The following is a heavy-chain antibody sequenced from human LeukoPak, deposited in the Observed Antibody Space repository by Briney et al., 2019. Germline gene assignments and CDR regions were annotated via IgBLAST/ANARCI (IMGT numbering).Heavy chain of an antibody. V-gene: IGHV3-23*01. Sequence: GRSLRLSCAASGFTFSSYAMSWVRQAPGKGLEWVSAISGSGGSTYYADSVKGRFTISRDNSKNTLYLQMNSLRAEDTAVYYCARAVSDYFDYWGQGTLVTVSS. J-gene: IGHJ4*02. CDR2: ISGSGGST. CDR3: ARAVSDYFDY. CDR1: GFTFSSYA.